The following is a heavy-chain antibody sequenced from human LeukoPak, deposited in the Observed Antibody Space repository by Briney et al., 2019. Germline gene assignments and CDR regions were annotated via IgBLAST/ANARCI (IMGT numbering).Heavy chain of an antibody. Sequence: SVKVSSKASGGTFSSYAISWVRQAPGQGLEWMGGIIPIFGTANYAQKFQGRVTITADESTSTAYMELSSLRSEDTAVYYCAIRGYSYGQKPPDYYYGMDVWGQGTTVTVSS. V-gene: IGHV1-69*13. J-gene: IGHJ6*02. CDR2: IIPIFGTA. CDR1: GGTFSSYA. CDR3: AIRGYSYGQKPPDYYYGMDV. D-gene: IGHD5-18*01.